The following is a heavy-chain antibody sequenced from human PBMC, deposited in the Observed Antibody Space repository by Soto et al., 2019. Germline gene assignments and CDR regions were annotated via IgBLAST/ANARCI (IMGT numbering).Heavy chain of an antibody. CDR2: INAGNGNT. CDR3: ARGSSGWYYDY. D-gene: IGHD6-19*01. V-gene: IGHV1-3*01. Sequence: ASVKVSCKASGYTFTSYAMHWVRQASGQRLEWMGWINAGNGNTKYSQKFQGRVTITRDTSASTAYMELSSLRSEDTAVYYCARGSSGWYYDYWGQGTLVTVSS. CDR1: GYTFTSYA. J-gene: IGHJ4*02.